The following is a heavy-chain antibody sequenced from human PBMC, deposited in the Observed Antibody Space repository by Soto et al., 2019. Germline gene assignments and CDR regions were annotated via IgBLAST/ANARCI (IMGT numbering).Heavy chain of an antibody. V-gene: IGHV3-7*01. CDR2: IKQGGGEK. J-gene: IGHJ4*02. CDR3: ARDKVNGDSHFDY. D-gene: IGHD4-17*01. Sequence: GGSLRLSCAASGFTFSSYWMGWVRQAPGKGLEWVANIKQGGGEKYYVDNVKGRFTISRDNARNSLYLQMNSLRAEDTAVYYCARDKVNGDSHFDYWGQGTLVTVSS. CDR1: GFTFSSYW.